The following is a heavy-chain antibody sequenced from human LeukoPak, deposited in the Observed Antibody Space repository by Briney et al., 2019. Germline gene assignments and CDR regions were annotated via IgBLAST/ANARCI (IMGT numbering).Heavy chain of an antibody. D-gene: IGHD1-26*01. Sequence: GGSLTLSCAASGFTFSDYYMSWIRQAPGNGLEWVSYISSSGSTIYYADSVKGRFTISRDNAKNSLYLQMSSLRAEDTAVYYCARTSYLYWYFDLWGRGTLVTVSS. CDR1: GFTFSDYY. J-gene: IGHJ2*01. CDR3: ARTSYLYWYFDL. V-gene: IGHV3-11*01. CDR2: ISSSGSTI.